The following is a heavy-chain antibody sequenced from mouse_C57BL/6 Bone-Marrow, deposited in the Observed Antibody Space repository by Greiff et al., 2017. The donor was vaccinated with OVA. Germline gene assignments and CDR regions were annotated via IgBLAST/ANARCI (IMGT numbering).Heavy chain of an antibody. D-gene: IGHD4-1*01. J-gene: IGHJ2*01. CDR2: ISSGSSTI. V-gene: IGHV5-17*01. Sequence: EVMLVESGGGLVKPGGSLKLSCAASGFTFSDYGMHWVRQAPEKGLEWVAYISSGSSTIYYADTVKGRFTISRDNAKNTLFLQMTSLRSEDTAMYYCATLGRGEGYYLDDWGQGTTLTVSS. CDR3: ATLGRGEGYYLDD. CDR1: GFTFSDYG.